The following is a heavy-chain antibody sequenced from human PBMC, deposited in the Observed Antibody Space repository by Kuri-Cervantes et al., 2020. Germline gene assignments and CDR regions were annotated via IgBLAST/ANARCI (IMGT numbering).Heavy chain of an antibody. J-gene: IGHJ4*02. V-gene: IGHV3-48*01. D-gene: IGHD1-26*01. CDR3: AREKFSGSYFDY. CDR1: GFSSYS. Sequence: GGSLRLSCAASGFSSYSMNWVRQAPGKGLEWISYISSSSSTIYYADSVKGRFTISRDNAKNSLYLQMNSLRAEDTAVYYCAREKFSGSYFDYWGQGTLVTVSS. CDR2: ISSSSSTI.